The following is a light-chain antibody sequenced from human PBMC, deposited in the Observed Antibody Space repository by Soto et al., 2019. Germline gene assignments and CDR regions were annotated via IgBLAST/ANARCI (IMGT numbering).Light chain of an antibody. CDR1: SSNIGAGYD. V-gene: IGLV1-40*01. Sequence: QSVLTQPPSVSGAPGQRVTISCTGSSSNIGAGYDVHWYQQLPGTAPKLLIYGNSNRPSGVPDRFSGSKSGTSASLAITGLQAEDEADYYSQSHDSSLSGNVFGTGTKVTVL. J-gene: IGLJ1*01. CDR3: QSHDSSLSGNV. CDR2: GNS.